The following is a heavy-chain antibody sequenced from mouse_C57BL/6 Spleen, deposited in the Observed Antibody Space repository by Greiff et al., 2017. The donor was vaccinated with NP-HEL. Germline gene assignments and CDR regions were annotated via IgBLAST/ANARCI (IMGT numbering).Heavy chain of an antibody. CDR3: ARPGYYGSQFAY. Sequence: EVHLVESGGGLVKPGGSLKLSCAASGFTFSDYGMHWVRQAPEKGLEWVAYISSGSSTIYYADTVKGRFTISRDNAKNTLFLQMTSLRSEDTAMYYCARPGYYGSQFAYWGQGTLVTVSA. CDR1: GFTFSDYG. CDR2: ISSGSSTI. V-gene: IGHV5-17*01. D-gene: IGHD1-1*01. J-gene: IGHJ3*01.